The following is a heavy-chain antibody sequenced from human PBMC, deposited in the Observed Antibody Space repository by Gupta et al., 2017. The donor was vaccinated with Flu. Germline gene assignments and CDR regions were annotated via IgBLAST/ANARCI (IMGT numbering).Heavy chain of an antibody. J-gene: IGHJ6*02. Sequence: QVQLQQWGAGLLKPSETLSLTCAVYGGSFSDYYWSWIRQPPGKGLEWIGEINHSGSTNYNPSLKSRVTISVDTSKNQFSLKLSSVTAADTAVYYCARDRIEPGSTWVYGMDVWGQGTTVTVSS. CDR1: GGSFSDYY. CDR2: INHSGST. V-gene: IGHV4-34*01. CDR3: ARDRIEPGSTWVYGMDV. D-gene: IGHD2/OR15-2a*01.